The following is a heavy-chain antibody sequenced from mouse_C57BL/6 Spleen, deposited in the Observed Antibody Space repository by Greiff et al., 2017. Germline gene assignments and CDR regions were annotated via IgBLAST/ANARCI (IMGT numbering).Heavy chain of an antibody. CDR3: ARWDGYYGY. CDR1: GYTFPSYW. Sequence: QVQLQQPGAELVKPGASVKLSCKASGYTFPSYWMQWVKQRPGRGLEWVGSIDPNGGGTKYNEKFKSKATLTVDKPSITPYMQLSSLTSEDSAVYYCARWDGYYGYWGKGTTLTVSS. V-gene: IGHV1-72*01. D-gene: IGHD2-3*01. CDR2: IDPNGGGT. J-gene: IGHJ2*01.